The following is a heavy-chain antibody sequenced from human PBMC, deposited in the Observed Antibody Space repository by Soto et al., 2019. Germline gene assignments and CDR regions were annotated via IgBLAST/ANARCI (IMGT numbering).Heavy chain of an antibody. CDR3: AAGSSKSWFDR. D-gene: IGHD6-6*01. Sequence: SETLSLTCTVSGGSIRSDGYYWSWIRQHPGKGLEWIGYIYYSGSTYYNPSLKSRVSISADTSNNQFSLKLTSVTAADTAVYYCAAGSSKSWFDRWGQGTLVTVSS. J-gene: IGHJ5*02. CDR1: GGSIRSDGYY. CDR2: IYYSGST. V-gene: IGHV4-31*03.